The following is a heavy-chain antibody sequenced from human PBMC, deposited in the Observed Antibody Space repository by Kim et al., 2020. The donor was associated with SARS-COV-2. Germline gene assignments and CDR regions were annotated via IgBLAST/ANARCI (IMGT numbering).Heavy chain of an antibody. CDR3: AKDYYDSSGYAYYFDY. V-gene: IGHV3-9*01. D-gene: IGHD3-22*01. Sequence: GGSLRLSCAASGFTFDDYAMHWVRQAPGKGLEWVSGISWNSSSIGYADSVKGRFTISRDNAKNSLYLQMNSLRAEDTALYYCAKDYYDSSGYAYYFDYWGQGTLVTVSS. J-gene: IGHJ4*02. CDR2: ISWNSSSI. CDR1: GFTFDDYA.